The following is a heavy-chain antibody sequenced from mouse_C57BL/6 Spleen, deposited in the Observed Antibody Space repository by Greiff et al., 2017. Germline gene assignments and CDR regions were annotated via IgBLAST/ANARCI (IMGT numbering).Heavy chain of an antibody. Sequence: VQLQQPGTELVKPGASVKLSCKASGYTFTSYWMHWVKQRPGQGLEWIGNINPNNGGTNYNEKFKSKATLTVDNSSSTAYMQLSSLTSEDSAVYYCARDGAIGSGYMAWFAYWGQGTLVTVSA. CDR3: ARDGAIGSGYMAWFAY. CDR2: INPNNGGT. CDR1: GYTFTSYW. D-gene: IGHD3-2*02. J-gene: IGHJ3*01. V-gene: IGHV1-53*01.